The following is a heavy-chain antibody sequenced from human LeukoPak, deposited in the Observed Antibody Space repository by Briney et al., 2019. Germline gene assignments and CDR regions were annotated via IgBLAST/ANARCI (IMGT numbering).Heavy chain of an antibody. CDR3: ARHVRFLEWLSSYYFDY. Sequence: MPSETLSLTCTVSGGSISSSSYYWGWIRQPPGKGLEWIGRIYFSGSTYYNPSLKSRVTISVDTSKSQFSLRLTSVTAADTAVYYCARHVRFLEWLSSYYFDYWGQGTLVTVSS. D-gene: IGHD3-3*01. J-gene: IGHJ4*02. CDR1: GGSISSSSYY. CDR2: IYFSGST. V-gene: IGHV4-39*01.